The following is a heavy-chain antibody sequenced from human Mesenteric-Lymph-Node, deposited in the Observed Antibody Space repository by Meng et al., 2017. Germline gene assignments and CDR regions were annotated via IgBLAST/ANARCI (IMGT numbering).Heavy chain of an antibody. CDR2: IGLDRVT. J-gene: IGHJ6*02. V-gene: IGHV3-23*01. CDR3: ARYRYDGSNFYGLDV. D-gene: IGHD3-22*01. Sequence: ESLKISCSASGFTFSNYAMSWVRQAPGKGLEWVSAIGLDRVTHHSDSVKGRFTISRDHSGSPLYLQMDSLRVEDTAIYYCARYRYDGSNFYGLDVWGQGTTVTVSS. CDR1: GFTFSNYA.